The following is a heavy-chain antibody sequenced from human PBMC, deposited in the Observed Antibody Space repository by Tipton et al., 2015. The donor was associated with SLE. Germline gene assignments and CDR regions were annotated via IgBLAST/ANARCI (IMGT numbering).Heavy chain of an antibody. CDR1: GGSFSGYY. J-gene: IGHJ2*01. V-gene: IGHV4-34*01. CDR2: IYYSGST. CDR3: ARPAPSSVYWYFDL. D-gene: IGHD6-19*01. Sequence: TLSLTCAVYGGSFSGYYWGWIRQPPGKGLEWIGYIYYSGSTFYNPSLKSRVTISVDTSKNQFSLKLSSVTAADTAVYYCARPAPSSVYWYFDLWGRGTLLTVSS.